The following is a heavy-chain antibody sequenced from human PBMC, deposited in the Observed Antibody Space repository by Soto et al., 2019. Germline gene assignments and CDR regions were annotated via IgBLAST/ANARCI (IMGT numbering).Heavy chain of an antibody. Sequence: QVQLQQWGAGLLKPSETLSLTCAVYGGSFSAYYWSWIRQPPGKGLEWIGEIDHSGSTNYNPSLESRVNISVDTSKNQFSLKVSSVTAADTAVYHCARTERAIFYGMDVWGQGTTVTVSS. CDR1: GGSFSAYY. J-gene: IGHJ6*02. CDR3: ARTERAIFYGMDV. V-gene: IGHV4-34*01. CDR2: IDHSGST.